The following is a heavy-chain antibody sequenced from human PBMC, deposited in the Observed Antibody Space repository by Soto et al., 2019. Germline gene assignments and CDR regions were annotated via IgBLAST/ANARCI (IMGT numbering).Heavy chain of an antibody. CDR1: GFNFNTFW. CDR3: ARGAVPYYYYYMDV. CDR2: INGDGSTT. Sequence: GGSLRLCCAASGFNFNTFWMHWVRQTPEKGLVWVSRINGDGSTTIYADSVKGRFTISRDNAENTVYLQMNSLRAEDTAVYFCARGAVPYYYYYMDVWGKGTTVTVSS. V-gene: IGHV3-74*01. J-gene: IGHJ6*03. D-gene: IGHD6-19*01.